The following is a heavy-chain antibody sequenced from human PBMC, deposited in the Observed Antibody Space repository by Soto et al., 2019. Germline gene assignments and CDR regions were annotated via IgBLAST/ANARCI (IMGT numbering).Heavy chain of an antibody. Sequence: GGSLRLSCAASGFTFSDYYMSWIRQAPGKGLEWVSYITSTDNSMWYADSVKGRFTISRDNAKNSLFLQMNSLRAEDTAVYYCARSRGYYDHWGQGTLVTVSS. CDR1: GFTFSDYY. V-gene: IGHV3-11*01. D-gene: IGHD3-3*01. J-gene: IGHJ5*02. CDR2: ITSTDNSM. CDR3: ARSRGYYDH.